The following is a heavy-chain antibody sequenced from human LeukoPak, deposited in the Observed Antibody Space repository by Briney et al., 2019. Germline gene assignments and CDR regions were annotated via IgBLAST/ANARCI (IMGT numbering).Heavy chain of an antibody. D-gene: IGHD3-22*01. CDR3: ARYSSGNFDY. J-gene: IGHJ4*02. CDR2: IYSGGST. V-gene: IGHV3-53*01. Sequence: GGSLRLSCAASGFTFDDYGVSWVRQAPGKGLEWVSVIYSGGSTYYADSVKGRFTISRDNSKNTLYLQMNSLRAEDTAVYYCARYSSGNFDYWGQGTLVTVSS. CDR1: GFTFDDYG.